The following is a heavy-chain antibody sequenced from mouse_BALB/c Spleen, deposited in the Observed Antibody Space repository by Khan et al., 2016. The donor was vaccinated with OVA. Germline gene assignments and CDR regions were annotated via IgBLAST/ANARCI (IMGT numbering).Heavy chain of an antibody. J-gene: IGHJ3*01. D-gene: IGHD2-14*01. Sequence: QVRLQQSGAELARPGASVKMSCKASGYTFTSYTIHWIKKRPGQGLEWIGYINPSTGYTNYNNKFTDKATLTTDKSSTTAYMQLSSLTSDDSAVYNCVRDGAYHRNDGWVAYWGQGTLVTVSA. CDR2: INPSTGYT. CDR3: VRDGAYHRNDGWVAY. CDR1: GYTFTSYT. V-gene: IGHV1-4*01.